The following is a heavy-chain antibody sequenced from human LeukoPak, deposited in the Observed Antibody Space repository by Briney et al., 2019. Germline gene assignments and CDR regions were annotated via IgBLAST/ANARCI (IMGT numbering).Heavy chain of an antibody. CDR1: GFTFSSYA. V-gene: IGHV3-21*01. CDR3: AREDHAPVQRYYSGSTSYSSFDI. J-gene: IGHJ3*02. CDR2: ISSSSNVT. D-gene: IGHD3-10*01. Sequence: GGSLRLSCAASGFTFSSYAMSWVRQAPGEGLEWVSSISSSSNVTYYADSLKGRVTISRDTAKNTLYLQMNSLRAEDTALYYCAREDHAPVQRYYSGSTSYSSFDIWGQGTMVTVSS.